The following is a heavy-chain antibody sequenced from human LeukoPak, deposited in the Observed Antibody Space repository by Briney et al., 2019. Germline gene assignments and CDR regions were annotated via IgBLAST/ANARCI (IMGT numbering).Heavy chain of an antibody. D-gene: IGHD3-9*01. CDR2: IRGDGSER. CDR1: GFAFSSYW. CDR3: AKEGVAGDILTGYYYIDY. V-gene: IGHV3-7*05. Sequence: GGSLRLSCAASGFAFSSYWMAWVRQTPGKGLEWVAHIRGDGSERYYVDSVKGRFTISRDNAEISLSLQMNSLRAEDTAVYYCAKEGVAGDILTGYYYIDYWGQGTLVTVSS. J-gene: IGHJ4*02.